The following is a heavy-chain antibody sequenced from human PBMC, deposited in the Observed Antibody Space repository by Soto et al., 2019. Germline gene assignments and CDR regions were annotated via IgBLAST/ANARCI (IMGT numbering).Heavy chain of an antibody. Sequence: QVQLVQSGADVKKPGSSVKVSCKSSGGTFSTYAISWVRQAPGQGLEWMGGIIPIFGTANYAQKFQGRVTITADESTTTAYMEVISLRSEDTAVYYCARDEMVVATGSRTWHYYYGMDVWGQGTTVTVSS. CDR1: GGTFSTYA. D-gene: IGHD2-15*01. CDR2: IIPIFGTA. V-gene: IGHV1-69*12. CDR3: ARDEMVVATGSRTWHYYYGMDV. J-gene: IGHJ6*02.